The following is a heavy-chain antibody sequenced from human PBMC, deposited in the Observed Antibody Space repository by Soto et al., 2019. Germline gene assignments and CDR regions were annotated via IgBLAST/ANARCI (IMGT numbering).Heavy chain of an antibody. CDR2: ILHDGNNK. J-gene: IGHJ4*02. D-gene: IGHD2-21*01. CDR3: ARDDEGGSDCDLGY. Sequence: QVQLVESGGGVVQPGRSLRLSCAASGFTFSNYIMHWVRQAPGKGLEWVAIILHDGNNKYYADSVKGRFTISRDNSKNTLYLQMSSLRTEDTAIYYCARDDEGGSDCDLGYWGQGTLVTVSS. V-gene: IGHV3-30-3*01. CDR1: GFTFSNYI.